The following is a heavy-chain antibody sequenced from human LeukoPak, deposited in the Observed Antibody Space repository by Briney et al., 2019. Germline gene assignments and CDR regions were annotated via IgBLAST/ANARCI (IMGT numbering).Heavy chain of an antibody. CDR1: RFDFHNFW. Sequence: QTGGSLRLSCAASRFDFHNFWMSWVRQAPGKGLEWVANINKEGSAKNHAYSVRGRFTFSRAKTKNSLYLQMNSLRAKDTAVFYCAVGGGRNSFDNWGEGTLVTVSS. V-gene: IGHV3-7*01. CDR2: INKEGSAK. D-gene: IGHD3-16*01. J-gene: IGHJ4*02. CDR3: AVGGGRNSFDN.